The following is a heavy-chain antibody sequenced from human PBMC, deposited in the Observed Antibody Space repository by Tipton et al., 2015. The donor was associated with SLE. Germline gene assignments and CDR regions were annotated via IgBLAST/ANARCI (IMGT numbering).Heavy chain of an antibody. CDR1: GFAFSISDYS. Sequence: SLRLSCAASGFAFSISDYSMTWVRQAPGKGLEWVSGISWNSGSIGYADSVKGRFTISRDNAKNSLYLQMNSLRAEDTALYYCAKDMGTTGEVDWYFGLWGRGTLVTVSS. J-gene: IGHJ2*01. D-gene: IGHD7-27*01. CDR3: AKDMGTTGEVDWYFGL. CDR2: ISWNSGSI. V-gene: IGHV3-9*01.